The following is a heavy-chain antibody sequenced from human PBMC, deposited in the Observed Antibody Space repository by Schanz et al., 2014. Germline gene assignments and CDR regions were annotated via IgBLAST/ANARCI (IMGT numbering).Heavy chain of an antibody. V-gene: IGHV3-66*01. CDR2: IYGGST. CDR3: ARTTNPFNFDSWPYLDY. D-gene: IGHD3-9*01. CDR1: GFTVSSNY. Sequence: EVQLVESGGGLVQPGGSLRLSCAASGFTVSSNYMSWVRQAPGKGLEWVSFIYGGSTYYTDSVKGRFTISRDNSKNTLYLQMNSLRAEETDVYYCARTTNPFNFDSWPYLDYWGQGTLVTVSS. J-gene: IGHJ4*02.